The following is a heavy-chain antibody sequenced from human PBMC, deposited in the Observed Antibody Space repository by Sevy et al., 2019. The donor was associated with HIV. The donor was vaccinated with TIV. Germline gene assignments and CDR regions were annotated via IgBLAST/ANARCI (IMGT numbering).Heavy chain of an antibody. CDR1: GFSISPYA. CDR2: MSYDGSTR. D-gene: IGHD6-19*01. Sequence: GESLKISCAASGFSISPYAFHWVRQAPGKGLEWVALMSYDGSTRYYADPAKGRFAISKDNSKNTLYLQMNSLRIEDTAIYYCARDAGYSTGWYAGYWGQGTLVTVSS. V-gene: IGHV3-30*09. J-gene: IGHJ4*02. CDR3: ARDAGYSTGWYAGY.